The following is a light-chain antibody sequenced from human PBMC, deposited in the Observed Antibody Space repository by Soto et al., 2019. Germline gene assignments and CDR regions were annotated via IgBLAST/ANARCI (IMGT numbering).Light chain of an antibody. CDR1: QSVFYSSSNKNY. CDR2: WAS. CDR3: QQYYTTPLT. J-gene: IGKJ3*01. V-gene: IGKV4-1*01. Sequence: DIVMTQSPDSLPVSLGERATINCKSSQSVFYSSSNKNYLAWYQQKPGQPPKLLIYWASTRESGVPGRFSGSGSGTDFTLTISSLQAEDVAVYYCQQYYTTPLTFGPGTKVDIK.